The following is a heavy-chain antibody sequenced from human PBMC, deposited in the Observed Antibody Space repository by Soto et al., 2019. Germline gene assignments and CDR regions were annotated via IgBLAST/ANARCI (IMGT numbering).Heavy chain of an antibody. CDR2: ISPYNGNT. V-gene: IGHV1-18*01. Sequence: QVQLVQSGAEVKNPGASVKVSCKASGYTFSNYGISWVRQAPGQGLEWMWLISPYNGNTKYPQKFHGRVTMTTDTSPSTAYMELRRLRSDDTPGFYLARVLGSGRYIAFDTWGQGTMVTVAS. J-gene: IGHJ3*02. D-gene: IGHD3-10*01. CDR3: ARVLGSGRYIAFDT. CDR1: GYTFSNYG.